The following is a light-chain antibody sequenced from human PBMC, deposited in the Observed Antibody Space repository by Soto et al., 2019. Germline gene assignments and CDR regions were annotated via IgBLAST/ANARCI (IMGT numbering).Light chain of an antibody. Sequence: QSVLTQPPSVSGAPGQRVTISCTGSSSNIGAGYDVHWYQQLPGTAPKLLIYGNSNRPSGVPDRFSGSKSGTSASLAITGLQAEDEAYYYCQSYDSSLSEGVFGGGTKLTVL. CDR1: SSNIGAGYD. CDR2: GNS. CDR3: QSYDSSLSEGV. V-gene: IGLV1-40*01. J-gene: IGLJ2*01.